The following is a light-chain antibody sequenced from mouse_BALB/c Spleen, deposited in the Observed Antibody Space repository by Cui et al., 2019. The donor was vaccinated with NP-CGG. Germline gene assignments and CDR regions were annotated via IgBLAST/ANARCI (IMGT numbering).Light chain of an antibody. CDR1: TGAVTSSNY. CDR2: GTN. CDR3: ALWYSNHWV. J-gene: IGLJ1*01. V-gene: IGLV1*01. Sequence: QAVLTQESTLTTSPGETVTLTCRSNTGAVTSSNYANWVQDKPDHLFTGLIGGTNNRAPGVPARFSGSLIGDKAALTITGAQTEDEAIYFCALWYSNHWVFGGGTKLTVL.